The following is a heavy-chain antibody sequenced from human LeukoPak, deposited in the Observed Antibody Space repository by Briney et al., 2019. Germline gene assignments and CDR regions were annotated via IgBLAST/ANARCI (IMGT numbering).Heavy chain of an antibody. V-gene: IGHV5-51*01. Sequence: GESLEISCKGSGYSFTSYWIGWVRQMPGKGLEWMGIIYPGDSDTRYSPSFQGQVTISADKSISTAYLQWSSLKASDTAMYYCARQRGYSSGWYDFDYWGQGTLVTVSS. CDR2: IYPGDSDT. D-gene: IGHD6-19*01. CDR3: ARQRGYSSGWYDFDY. J-gene: IGHJ4*02. CDR1: GYSFTSYW.